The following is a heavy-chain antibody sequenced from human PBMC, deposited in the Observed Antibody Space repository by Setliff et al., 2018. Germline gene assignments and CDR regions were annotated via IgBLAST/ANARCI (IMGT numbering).Heavy chain of an antibody. J-gene: IGHJ4*02. CDR1: GGSFSGYY. V-gene: IGHV4-34*01. CDR3: ARGRIQLWKYYFDY. Sequence: SLTCAVYGGSFSGYYWSWIRQPPGKGLEWIGEINHSGSTNYNPSLKSRVTISVDTSKNQFSLKLSSVTAADTAVYYCARGRIQLWKYYFDYWGQGTLVTVSS. CDR2: INHSGST. D-gene: IGHD5-18*01.